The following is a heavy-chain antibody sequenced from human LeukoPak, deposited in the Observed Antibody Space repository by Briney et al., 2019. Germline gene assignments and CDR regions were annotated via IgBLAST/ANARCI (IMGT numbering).Heavy chain of an antibody. Sequence: ASVKVSCKASVYTFTSYGINWVRQAPGQGLEWMGWISAYNGNTNYAQKLQGRVTMTTDTSTSTAYMELRSLRSDDTAVYYCARALLLAAAGGFDYWGQGTLVTVSS. CDR2: ISAYNGNT. CDR3: ARALLLAAAGGFDY. CDR1: VYTFTSYG. J-gene: IGHJ4*02. D-gene: IGHD6-13*01. V-gene: IGHV1-18*01.